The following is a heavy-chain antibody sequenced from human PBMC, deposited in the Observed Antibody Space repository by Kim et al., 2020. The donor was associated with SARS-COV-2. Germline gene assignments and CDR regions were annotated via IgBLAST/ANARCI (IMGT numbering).Heavy chain of an antibody. J-gene: IGHJ1*01. Sequence: GGSLRLSCAASGFTFNAYGVHWVRQAPGKGLEWVAVISYDGSTKYYVDSVKGRFTVSRDNSKNTVYLQMNSLTAEDTAVYYCAKDPNRGSLFFEYLQYGGQGTLVTVSS. CDR3: AKDPNRGSLFFEYLQY. CDR2: ISYDGSTK. V-gene: IGHV3-30*18. D-gene: IGHD3-16*01. CDR1: GFTFNAYG.